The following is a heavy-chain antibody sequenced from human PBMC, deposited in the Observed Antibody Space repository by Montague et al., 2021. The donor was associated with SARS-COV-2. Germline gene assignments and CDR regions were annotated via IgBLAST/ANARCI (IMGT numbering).Heavy chain of an antibody. J-gene: IGHJ2*01. CDR1: GDSISRYY. Sequence: SETLSLTCSVSGDSISRYYWSWIRQSDGKGLEWIGRIYTAGYVNYNPSLQGRVSMSVDTSKSQVSLNVTSVTAADTAVYYCARAILHLDVWGRGILVTVSS. V-gene: IGHV4-4*07. CDR3: ARAILHLDV. CDR2: IYTAGYV.